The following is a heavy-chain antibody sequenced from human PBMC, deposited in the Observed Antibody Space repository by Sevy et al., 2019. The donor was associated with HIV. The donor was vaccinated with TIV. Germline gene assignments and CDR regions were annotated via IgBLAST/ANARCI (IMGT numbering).Heavy chain of an antibody. Sequence: GGSLRLSCVASGFTFSNYGMHWVRQAPGKGLEWVSFIRYDGSNTYYADSEKDRFTISRDNSKNTVYLQMNSLRVEDTAMYYCAKDLGGYSYSWGQGTPVTVSS. CDR2: IRYDGSNT. J-gene: IGHJ4*02. D-gene: IGHD2-15*01. CDR3: AKDLGGYSYS. CDR1: GFTFSNYG. V-gene: IGHV3-30*02.